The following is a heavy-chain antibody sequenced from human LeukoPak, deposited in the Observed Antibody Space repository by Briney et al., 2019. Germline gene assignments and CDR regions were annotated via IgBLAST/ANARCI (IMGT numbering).Heavy chain of an antibody. J-gene: IGHJ4*02. CDR1: GFTFSSYA. Sequence: GGPLRLSCAASGFTFSSYAMSWVRQAPGKGLEWVAVISYDGSNKYYADSVKGRFTISRDNSKNTLYLQMNSLRAEDTAVYYCAKDTFYDSSGYYPLSFDYWGQGTLVTVSS. CDR3: AKDTFYDSSGYYPLSFDY. V-gene: IGHV3-30*18. D-gene: IGHD3-22*01. CDR2: ISYDGSNK.